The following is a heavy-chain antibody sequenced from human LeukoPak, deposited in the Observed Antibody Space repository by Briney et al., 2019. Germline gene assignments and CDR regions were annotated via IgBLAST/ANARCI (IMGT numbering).Heavy chain of an antibody. V-gene: IGHV3-66*01. J-gene: IGHJ4*02. Sequence: PGGSLRLSCAASEFSVGSNYMTWVRQAPGKGLEWVSLIYSGGSTCYAASVKGRFTISRDNSKNTLYLQMNSLRAEDTAVYSCARGPSGYHNTGGQGTLVTVSS. CDR1: EFSVGSNY. D-gene: IGHD5-12*01. CDR3: ARGPSGYHNT. CDR2: IYSGGST.